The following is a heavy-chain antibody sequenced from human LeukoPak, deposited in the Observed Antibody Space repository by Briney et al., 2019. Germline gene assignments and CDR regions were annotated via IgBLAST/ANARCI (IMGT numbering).Heavy chain of an antibody. D-gene: IGHD3-9*01. Sequence: ASVKVSCKASGYTFTSYGISWVRQAPGQGLEWMGWISAYNGNTNYAQKLQGRVTMTTDTSTSTAYMELRSLRSDDTAVYYCARELRYFDWLSFDYWGQGTLVTVSS. V-gene: IGHV1-18*01. CDR3: ARELRYFDWLSFDY. J-gene: IGHJ4*02. CDR2: ISAYNGNT. CDR1: GYTFTSYG.